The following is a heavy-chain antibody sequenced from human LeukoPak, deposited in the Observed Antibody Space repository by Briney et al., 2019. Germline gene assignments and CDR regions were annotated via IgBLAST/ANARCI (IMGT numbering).Heavy chain of an antibody. D-gene: IGHD6-19*01. CDR2: IYHSGST. Sequence: SGTLSLTCAVSGGSISSGDWWSWVRQPPGKGLEWIGEIYHSGSTNYNPSPKSRVTISVDTSKNQFSLKLSSVTAADTAVYYCARGTGWFLSWGQGALVTVSS. CDR1: GGSISSGDW. CDR3: ARGTGWFLS. V-gene: IGHV4-4*02. J-gene: IGHJ4*02.